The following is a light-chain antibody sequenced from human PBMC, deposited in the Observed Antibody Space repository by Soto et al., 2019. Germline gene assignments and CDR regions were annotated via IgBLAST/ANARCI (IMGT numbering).Light chain of an antibody. J-gene: IGLJ1*01. CDR3: PAWEANLHSPV. CDR1: SSNIGRNS. CDR2: SSN. V-gene: IGLV1-44*01. Sequence: QSVLTQPPSASATPGQRVTMSCSGSSSNIGRNSVNWYQQLPGTAPRLLIHSSNYRPSGVTDRFSGSNSGTSGSVAMSGVQSEDDAEYSSPAWEANLHSPVFGTWNKVTVI.